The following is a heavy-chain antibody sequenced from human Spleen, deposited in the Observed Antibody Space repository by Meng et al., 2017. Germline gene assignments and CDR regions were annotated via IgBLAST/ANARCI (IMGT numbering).Heavy chain of an antibody. V-gene: IGHV4-59*12. CDR3: ARIIWGSYRLPFDY. J-gene: IGHJ4*02. D-gene: IGHD3-16*02. CDR1: GGSISSYY. CDR2: YYSGST. Sequence: GSLRLSCTVSGGSISSYYWSWIRQPPGKGLEWIGFYYSGSTNYNPSLKSRLTISVDTSKNQFSLKLSSVTAADTAVYYCARIIWGSYRLPFDYWGQGTLVTVSS.